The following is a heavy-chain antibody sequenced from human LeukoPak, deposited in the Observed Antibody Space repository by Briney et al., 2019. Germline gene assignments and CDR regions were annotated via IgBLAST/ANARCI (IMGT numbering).Heavy chain of an antibody. CDR3: ARSPGGYSGPFAY. D-gene: IGHD5-12*01. Sequence: GGSLRLSCAASGFTFSDYYMTWIRQAPGKGLEWVSYISTSGTARYYADSVKGRFTISRDNSRNSLYLQMNSLRAEDTAVYYCARSPGGYSGPFAYWGQGTLVTVSS. CDR2: ISTSGTAR. V-gene: IGHV3-11*04. CDR1: GFTFSDYY. J-gene: IGHJ4*02.